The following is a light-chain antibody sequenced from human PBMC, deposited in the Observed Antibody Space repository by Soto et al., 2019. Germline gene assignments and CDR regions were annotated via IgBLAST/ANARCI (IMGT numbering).Light chain of an antibody. Sequence: QSVLTQPPSVSGAPGQRVTISCTGNNANLGAGYDVNWYQQLPGPAPRLLIYANTNRPSGVPDRFSGSRSGTSASLAITGLQAEDEADYYCQSYDSTLTSYVFGTVTQLTVL. CDR1: NANLGAGYD. CDR3: QSYDSTLTSYV. J-gene: IGLJ1*01. CDR2: ANT. V-gene: IGLV1-40*01.